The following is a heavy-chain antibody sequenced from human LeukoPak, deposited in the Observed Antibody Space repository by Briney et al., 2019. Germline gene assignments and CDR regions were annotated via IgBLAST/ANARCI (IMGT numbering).Heavy chain of an antibody. CDR3: ARHGLPDWNYDW. CDR2: IYYSGTT. CDR1: GGSMSSYY. Sequence: ASETLSLTCSVSGGSMSSYYWAWIRQPPGKGLEWIGYIYYSGTTTYNPSLESRVTISVDTSKNQFSLKLRSVTAADTAAYYCARHGLPDWNYDWWGQGTLVTVSS. V-gene: IGHV4-59*08. D-gene: IGHD1-7*01. J-gene: IGHJ4*02.